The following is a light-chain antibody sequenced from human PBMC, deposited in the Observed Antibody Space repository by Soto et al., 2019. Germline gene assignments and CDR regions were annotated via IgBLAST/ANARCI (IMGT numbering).Light chain of an antibody. CDR3: SSYTSSSTLVV. J-gene: IGLJ2*01. CDR1: SSDIGGYDY. V-gene: IGLV2-14*01. Sequence: QSALTQPASVSGSPGQSITISCTGTSSDIGGYDYVSWYQQHPGKAPKLMIYDVRNRPSGISNRFSASKSGNTASLTISGLHAEDEADYYCSSYTSSSTLVVFGGGTKVTVL. CDR2: DVR.